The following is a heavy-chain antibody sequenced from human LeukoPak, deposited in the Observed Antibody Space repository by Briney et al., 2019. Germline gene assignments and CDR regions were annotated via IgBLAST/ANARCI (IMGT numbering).Heavy chain of an antibody. V-gene: IGHV4-30-2*01. CDR1: GGSISSGGYS. CDR3: AREAMYSYGNNFDY. CDR2: IYHSGST. Sequence: SETLSLTCAVSGGSISSGGYSWSWIRQPPGKGLEWIGYIYHSGSTYYNPSLKSRVTISVDRSKKQFSLKLSSVTAADTAVYHCAREAMYSYGNNFDYWGQGTLVTVSS. J-gene: IGHJ4*02. D-gene: IGHD5-18*01.